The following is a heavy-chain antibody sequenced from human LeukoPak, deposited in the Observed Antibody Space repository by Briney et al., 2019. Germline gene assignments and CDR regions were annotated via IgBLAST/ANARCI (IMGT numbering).Heavy chain of an antibody. V-gene: IGHV3-23*01. J-gene: IGHJ1*01. CDR1: GFTFSNSA. CDR2: ISAGGIST. D-gene: IGHD6-19*01. CDR3: AKDLFDVPGSWGYFKN. Sequence: PGGSLRLSCAASGFTFSNSAMTWVRQAPGKGLEWVSSISAGGISTYYTDYVKGQFTISRDNSKNTLYLQMDSLSAEDTAGYYCAKDLFDVPGSWGYFKNWGQGSLVTVSS.